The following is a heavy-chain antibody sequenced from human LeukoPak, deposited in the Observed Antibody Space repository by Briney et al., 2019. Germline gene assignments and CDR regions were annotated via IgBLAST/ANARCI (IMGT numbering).Heavy chain of an antibody. CDR2: ISSSSSPI. J-gene: IGHJ4*02. V-gene: IGHV3-48*01. Sequence: PGGSLRLSCAASGFTFSGSAMSWVRQAPGKGLEWVSYISSSSSPIYYADSVKGRFTISRDNAKNSLYLQMNSLRAEDTAVYYCAKCVREADLEWLLYYFDYWGQGTLVTVSS. D-gene: IGHD3-3*01. CDR1: GFTFSGSA. CDR3: AKCVREADLEWLLYYFDY.